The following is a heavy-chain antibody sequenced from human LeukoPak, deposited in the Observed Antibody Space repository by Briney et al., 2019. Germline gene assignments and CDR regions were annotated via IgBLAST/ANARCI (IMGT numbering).Heavy chain of an antibody. CDR3: ARDQYCSSGSCYYPHLDY. J-gene: IGHJ4*02. CDR2: ISSSSSTI. D-gene: IGHD2-15*01. Sequence: GGSLRLSCAASGFTFSSYSMNWVRQAPGKGLEWVSYISSSSSTIYYADSVKGRFTISRDNAKNSLYLQMNSLRDEDTAVYYCARDQYCSSGSCYYPHLDYWGQGTLVTVSS. V-gene: IGHV3-48*02. CDR1: GFTFSSYS.